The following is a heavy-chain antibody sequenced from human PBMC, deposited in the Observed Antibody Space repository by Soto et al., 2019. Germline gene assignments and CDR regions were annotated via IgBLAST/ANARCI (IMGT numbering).Heavy chain of an antibody. CDR1: GFTFSDYY. CDR3: ARDPVEVAVGDR. CDR2: ISSRGSTI. Sequence: PGGSLRLSCVASGFTFSDYYMTWIRQAPGKGLECLSYISSRGSTIYYADSVKGRFTISRDNAKNTLYLQMNSLRAEDTAVYYCARDPVEVAVGDRWGQGTLVTVSS. J-gene: IGHJ5*02. D-gene: IGHD6-19*01. V-gene: IGHV3-11*01.